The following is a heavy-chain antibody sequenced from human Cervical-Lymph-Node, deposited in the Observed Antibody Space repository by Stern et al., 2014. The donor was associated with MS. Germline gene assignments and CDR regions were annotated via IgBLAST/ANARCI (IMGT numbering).Heavy chain of an antibody. V-gene: IGHV1-24*01. CDR3: ATLPGIVGVLD. CDR1: GYTLTELS. D-gene: IGHD1-26*01. Sequence: VQLVESGAEVKQPGASVKDSCKVSGYTLTELSIHWVRQAPGKGLEWMGGFDPEDGETNYAQKFQGRVPMTEDTSTDTAYMEVSSLRSEDTAVYYCATLPGIVGVLDWGQGTLVTVSS. CDR2: FDPEDGET. J-gene: IGHJ4*02.